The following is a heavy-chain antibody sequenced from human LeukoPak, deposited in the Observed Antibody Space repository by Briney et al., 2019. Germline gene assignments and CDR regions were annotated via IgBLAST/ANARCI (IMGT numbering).Heavy chain of an antibody. CDR3: ARSSSWAFDY. J-gene: IGHJ4*02. CDR2: IKPDGSDK. V-gene: IGHV3-7*05. D-gene: IGHD2-2*01. CDR1: GFIFSADW. Sequence: PGGSLRLSCAASGFIFSADWMTWVRQAPGKGLEWVAIIKPDGSDKNYLDSVKGRFTISRDNAKNSLDLQMNSLRPEDTAVYYCARSSSWAFDYWGQGTLVTVSS.